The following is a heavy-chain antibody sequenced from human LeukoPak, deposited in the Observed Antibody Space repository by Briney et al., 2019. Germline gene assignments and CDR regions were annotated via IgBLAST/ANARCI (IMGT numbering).Heavy chain of an antibody. J-gene: IGHJ4*02. D-gene: IGHD4-17*01. CDR1: GFTFSSNW. V-gene: IGHV3-74*01. Sequence: GGSLRLSCAASGFTFSSNWMHWVRQAPGKGLVWVSHINRDGSTTYYADSVKGRFTISRDNAKNTLYLQMNSLGAEDTAVYYCAMDAAVKDSWGQGTLVTVSS. CDR2: INRDGSTT. CDR3: AMDAAVKDS.